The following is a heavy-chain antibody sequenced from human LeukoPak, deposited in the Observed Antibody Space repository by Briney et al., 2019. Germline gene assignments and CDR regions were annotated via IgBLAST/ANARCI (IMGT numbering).Heavy chain of an antibody. V-gene: IGHV3-48*03. J-gene: IGHJ4*02. Sequence: PGALLILSCASSGFTFSSYEIKWVRHAPGKGLEWVSYISSSGSTIYYADSVKGRFTISRDNAKNSLYLQMNSLRAEDTAVYYCARAPYGVFDYWGQGTLVTVSS. D-gene: IGHD4-17*01. CDR2: ISSSGSTI. CDR1: GFTFSSYE. CDR3: ARAPYGVFDY.